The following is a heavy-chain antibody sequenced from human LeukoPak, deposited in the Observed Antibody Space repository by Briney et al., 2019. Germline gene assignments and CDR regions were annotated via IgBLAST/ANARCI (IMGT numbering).Heavy chain of an antibody. Sequence: PGGSLRLSCAASGFAFSSYDMHWVRQATGKGLEWVSAIGTAGDTYYPGSVKGRFTISRENAKNSLYLQMNSLRAGDTAVYYCARARGRGSGSYYLDYWGQGTLVTVSS. J-gene: IGHJ4*02. CDR3: ARARGRGSGSYYLDY. V-gene: IGHV3-13*01. CDR1: GFAFSSYD. CDR2: IGTAGDT. D-gene: IGHD3-10*01.